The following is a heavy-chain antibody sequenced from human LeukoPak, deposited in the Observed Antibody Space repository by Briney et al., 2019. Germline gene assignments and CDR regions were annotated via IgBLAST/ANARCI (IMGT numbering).Heavy chain of an antibody. Sequence: PADTLSLTCAVSGYSISSSNWWGGSRQPPGKGLGWIGYIYYSGSTYYNPSLKSRVTMSVDTSKNQFSLKLSSVTAVDTAVYYCAKGPYLDYWGQGTLVTVSS. CDR3: AKGPYLDY. J-gene: IGHJ4*02. V-gene: IGHV4-28*01. CDR1: GYSISSSNW. CDR2: IYYSGST.